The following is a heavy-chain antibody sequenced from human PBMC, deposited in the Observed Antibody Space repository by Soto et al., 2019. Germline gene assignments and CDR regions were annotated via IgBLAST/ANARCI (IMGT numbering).Heavy chain of an antibody. CDR3: ARQSGGVFQY. D-gene: IGHD3-16*01. J-gene: IGHJ4*02. Sequence: PSETLSLTCVVSGDSISSISYYWGWIRQPPGKGLEWIGSLYYSGSTYYNPSLKSRVTISVDTSKNQFSLKLGSVTAADTAVYYCARQSGGVFQYWGQGSPVTVSS. CDR1: GDSISSISYY. V-gene: IGHV4-39*01. CDR2: LYYSGST.